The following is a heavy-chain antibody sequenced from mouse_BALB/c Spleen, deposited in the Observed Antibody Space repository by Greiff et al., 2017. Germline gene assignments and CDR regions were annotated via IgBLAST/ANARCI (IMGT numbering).Heavy chain of an antibody. CDR3: ARSMYGQGMDY. Sequence: VQLVESGAELVRPGTSVKVSCKASGYAFTNYLIEWVKQRPGQGLEWIGVINPGSGGTNYNEKFKGKATLTADKSSSTAYMQLSSLTSDDSAVYFCARSMYGQGMDYWGQGTSVTVSA. D-gene: IGHD2-10*02. V-gene: IGHV1-54*01. CDR1: GYAFTNYL. CDR2: INPGSGGT. J-gene: IGHJ4*01.